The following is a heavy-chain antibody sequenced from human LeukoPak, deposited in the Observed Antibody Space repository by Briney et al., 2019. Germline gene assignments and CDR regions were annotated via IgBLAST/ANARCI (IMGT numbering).Heavy chain of an antibody. CDR1: GFTVSSNY. V-gene: IGHV3-53*01. Sequence: PGGSLRLSCAASGFTVSSNYMSWVRQAPGKGLEWVSVIYSGGNTYYADSVKGRFTISRDNSKNTLYLQMNSLRAEDTAVYYCAKDVEGYYYYYMDVWGKGTTVTISS. CDR2: IYSGGNT. J-gene: IGHJ6*03. CDR3: AKDVEGYYYYYMDV.